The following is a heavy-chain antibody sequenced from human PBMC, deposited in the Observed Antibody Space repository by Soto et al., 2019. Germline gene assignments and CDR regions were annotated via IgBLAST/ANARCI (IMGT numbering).Heavy chain of an antibody. CDR3: ARVLAEQQLESRHGHTPYWYFDL. V-gene: IGHV4-34*01. Sequence: SETLSLTCAVYGGSFSGYYWSWIRQPPGKGLEWIGELNHSGSTNYNPSLKSRVTISVDTSKNQFSLKLSTVTAADTAVYSCARVLAEQQLESRHGHTPYWYFDLWGRGTLVTVSS. CDR1: GGSFSGYY. CDR2: LNHSGST. D-gene: IGHD6-13*01. J-gene: IGHJ2*01.